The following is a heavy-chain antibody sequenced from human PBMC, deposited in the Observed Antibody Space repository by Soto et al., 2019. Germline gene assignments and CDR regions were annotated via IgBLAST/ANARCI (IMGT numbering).Heavy chain of an antibody. D-gene: IGHD3-10*01. CDR2: INWNGGST. J-gene: IGHJ3*02. Sequence: EVQLVESGGGVVRPGGSLRLSCAASGFTFDDYGMSWVRQAPGKGLEWVSGINWNGGSTGYADSVKGRFTISRDNAKNSRDLQVNSLGAGDTGLYHCVRDFGSPAGFDIRGQGTLVTVSS. V-gene: IGHV3-20*01. CDR1: GFTFDDYG. CDR3: VRDFGSPAGFDI.